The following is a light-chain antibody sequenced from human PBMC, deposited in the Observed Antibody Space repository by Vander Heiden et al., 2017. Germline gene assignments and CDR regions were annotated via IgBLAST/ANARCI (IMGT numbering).Light chain of an antibody. Sequence: DFQMTQSPSSLSASVGDRVTITCRASQSISNYLNWYQQKPGKAPKLLIYAASSLQRGVPSRFSGSGSGTDFTFTISSLQPEDFATYYCQQSYNTPRTFGRGTKVEIK. CDR2: AAS. J-gene: IGKJ4*01. V-gene: IGKV1-39*01. CDR1: QSISNY. CDR3: QQSYNTPRT.